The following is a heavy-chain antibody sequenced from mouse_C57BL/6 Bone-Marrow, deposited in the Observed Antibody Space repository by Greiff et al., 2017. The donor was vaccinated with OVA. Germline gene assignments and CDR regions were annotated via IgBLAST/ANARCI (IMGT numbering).Heavy chain of an antibody. V-gene: IGHV1-26*01. CDR2: INPNNGGT. J-gene: IGHJ4*01. CDR3: ARWGNYAMDY. Sequence: VQLQQSGPELVKPGASVKLSCKASGYTFTDYYMNWVKQSHGKSLEWIGDINPNNGGTSYNQKFKGKATLTVDKSSSTAYMELRSLTSEDSAVYYCARWGNYAMDYWGQGTSVTVSS. CDR1: GYTFTDYY.